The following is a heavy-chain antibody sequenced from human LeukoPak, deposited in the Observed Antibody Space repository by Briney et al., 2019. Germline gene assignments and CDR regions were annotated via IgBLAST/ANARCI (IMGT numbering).Heavy chain of an antibody. CDR1: GFTFSNYW. V-gene: IGHV3-21*01. J-gene: IGHJ5*02. D-gene: IGHD1-1*01. Sequence: GGSLRLSCAASGFTFSNYWMSWVRQAPGKGLEWVSSISSTGSYIYYADSVKGRFTISRDNPGNVFYLQMDSLRAEDTAVYYCTRVAQSGPTGWFDRWGQGALVTVSS. CDR3: TRVAQSGPTGWFDR. CDR2: ISSTGSYI.